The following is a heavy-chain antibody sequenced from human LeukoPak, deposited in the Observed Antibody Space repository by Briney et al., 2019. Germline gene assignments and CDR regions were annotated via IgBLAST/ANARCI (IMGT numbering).Heavy chain of an antibody. CDR2: INPSGGST. Sequence: ASVKVSCTASGYTFTSYYMHWVRQAPGQGLEWMGIINPSGGSTSYAQKFQGRVTMTRDTSTSTVYMELSSLRSEDTAVYYCARVLRYFDWLSGTGYFDYWGQGTLVTVSS. D-gene: IGHD3-9*01. J-gene: IGHJ4*02. V-gene: IGHV1-46*01. CDR3: ARVLRYFDWLSGTGYFDY. CDR1: GYTFTSYY.